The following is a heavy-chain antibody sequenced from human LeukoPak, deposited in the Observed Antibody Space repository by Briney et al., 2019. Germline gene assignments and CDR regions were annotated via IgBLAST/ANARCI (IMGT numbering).Heavy chain of an antibody. D-gene: IGHD3-10*01. CDR2: IIPIFGTA. J-gene: IGHJ6*03. Sequence: ASVKVSCKASGGTFSSYAISWVRQAPGQGLEWMGGIIPIFGTANYAQKFQGRVTITADKSTSTAYMELSSLRSEDTAVYYCAARMVRGSMDVWGKGTTVTVSS. V-gene: IGHV1-69*06. CDR1: GGTFSSYA. CDR3: AARMVRGSMDV.